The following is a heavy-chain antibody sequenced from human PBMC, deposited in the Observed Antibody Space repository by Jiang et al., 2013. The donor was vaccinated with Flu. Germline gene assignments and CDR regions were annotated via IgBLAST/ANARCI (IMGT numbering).Heavy chain of an antibody. V-gene: IGHV1-46*01. J-gene: IGHJ4*02. CDR3: ARDSPPYSSDWNFDY. D-gene: IGHD6-19*01. CDR1: GYTFTSYY. CDR2: INPSGGST. Sequence: SCKASGYTFTSYYMHWVRQAPGQGLEWMGIINPSGGSTSYAQKFQGRVTMTRDTSTSTVYMELSSLRSEDTAVYYCARDSPPYSSDWNFDYWGQGTLVTVSS.